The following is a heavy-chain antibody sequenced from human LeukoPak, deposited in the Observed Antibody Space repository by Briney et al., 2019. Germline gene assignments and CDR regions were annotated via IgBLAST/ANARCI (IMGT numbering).Heavy chain of an antibody. CDR3: ARDTATTGGGLDS. CDR1: GFSVGGTH. V-gene: IGHV3-53*01. CDR2: IYTGGTT. D-gene: IGHD1-1*01. J-gene: IGHJ4*02. Sequence: GGSLRLSCAISGFSVGGTHMSWVRQAPGKGLEWVSAIYTGGTTYYADSVQGRFTVSRDNSKNILYLHMNNLRAEDTAIYYCARDTATTGGGLDSWGQGTLVTVSS.